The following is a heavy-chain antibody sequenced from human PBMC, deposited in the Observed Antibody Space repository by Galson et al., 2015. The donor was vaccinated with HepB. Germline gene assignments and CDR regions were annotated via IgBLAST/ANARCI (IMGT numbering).Heavy chain of an antibody. Sequence: TLSLTCSVPDDSISSDGYYWSWIRQHPGKGLEWIGFIYYSGSTYYNPSLKSRVSISLDTSKNQFSLQLTSVTAADTAVYFCARQWLNLGWSFDQWGQGTLVTVSS. J-gene: IGHJ4*02. D-gene: IGHD6-19*01. CDR1: DDSISSDGYY. CDR2: IYYSGST. V-gene: IGHV4-31*03. CDR3: ARQWLNLGWSFDQ.